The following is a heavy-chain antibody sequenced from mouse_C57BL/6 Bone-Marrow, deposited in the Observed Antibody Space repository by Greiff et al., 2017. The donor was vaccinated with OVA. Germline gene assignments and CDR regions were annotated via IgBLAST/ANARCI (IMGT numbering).Heavy chain of an antibody. CDR2: IRNKANNHAT. CDR1: GFTFSDAW. Sequence: EVMLVESGGGLVQPGGSMKLSCAASGFTFSDAWMDWVRQSPEKGLEWVAEIRNKANNHATYYAESVKGRFTISRDDSKSSVYLQMNSLRAEDTGIYYCTRALLDYGSSYDWYFDVWGTGTTVTVSS. V-gene: IGHV6-6*01. J-gene: IGHJ1*03. CDR3: TRALLDYGSSYDWYFDV. D-gene: IGHD1-1*01.